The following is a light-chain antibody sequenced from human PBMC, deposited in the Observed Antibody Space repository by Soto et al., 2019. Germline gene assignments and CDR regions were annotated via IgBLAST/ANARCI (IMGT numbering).Light chain of an antibody. V-gene: IGKV1-17*02. CDR3: LQHRSYPWT. CDR1: QGIGDD. J-gene: IGKJ1*01. CDR2: GVF. Sequence: DIQMTQSPSSLSASVGDRVTLTCRASQGIGDDLGWYQQQPGRAPKRLIYGVFNLQSGVPSRFNGSGTGTEFNLTISNLPPEDFATYYCLQHRSYPWTFGQGTKVEIK.